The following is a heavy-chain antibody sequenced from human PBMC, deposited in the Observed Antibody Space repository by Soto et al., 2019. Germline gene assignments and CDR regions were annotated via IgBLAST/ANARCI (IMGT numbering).Heavy chain of an antibody. D-gene: IGHD4-17*01. V-gene: IGHV3-33*01. CDR3: ARGTTSDAFDI. CDR2: IWYDGSNK. CDR1: GFTFRSYG. J-gene: IGHJ3*02. Sequence: GAQRLSCAASGFTFRSYGMHWVRQAPGKGLEWVAVIWYDGSNKYYADSVKGRFTISRDNSKNTLYLQMNSLRAEDTAVYYCARGTTSDAFDIWGQGTMVTVSS.